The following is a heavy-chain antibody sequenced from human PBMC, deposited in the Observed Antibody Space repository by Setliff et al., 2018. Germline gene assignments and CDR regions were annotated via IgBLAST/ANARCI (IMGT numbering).Heavy chain of an antibody. V-gene: IGHV4-39*01. CDR2: IYYSGST. CDR1: GGSISSGNYF. CDR3: ARHWDFCGGDCPHNSIDY. Sequence: SETLSLTCTVSGGSISSGNYFWDWIRQPPGKGLEWVATIYYSGSTYSNPSLKSRLIISVDAPDNQFSVKLSSVTAADTAVYYCARHWDFCGGDCPHNSIDYWGQGTLVTVSS. J-gene: IGHJ4*02. D-gene: IGHD2-21*02.